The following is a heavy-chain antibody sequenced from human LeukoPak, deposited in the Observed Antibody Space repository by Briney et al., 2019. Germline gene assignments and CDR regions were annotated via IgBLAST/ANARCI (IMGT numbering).Heavy chain of an antibody. CDR1: GYSFTSYW. D-gene: IGHD2-8*01. CDR2: IYPGDSDT. J-gene: IGHJ4*02. V-gene: IGHV5-51*01. CDR3: ARKDCTNGVCYSSDY. Sequence: GASLKISCKGSGYSFTSYWIGWVRQMPGKGLEWMGIIYPGDSDTRYSPSFQGQVTISADKSISTAYLQWSSLKASDTAMYYCARKDCTNGVCYSSDYWGQGTLVTVSS.